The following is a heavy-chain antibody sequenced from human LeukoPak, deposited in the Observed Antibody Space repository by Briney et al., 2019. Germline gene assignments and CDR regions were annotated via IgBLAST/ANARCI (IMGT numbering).Heavy chain of an antibody. CDR2: ISGSGGST. Sequence: GGSLRLSCAASGFTFSSYGMHWVRQAPGKGLEWVSAISGSGGSTYYADSVKGRFTISRDNSKNTLYLQMNSLRAEDTAVYYCAKEAHYSSGWPLDYWGQGTLVTVSS. D-gene: IGHD6-19*01. J-gene: IGHJ4*02. CDR1: GFTFSSYG. CDR3: AKEAHYSSGWPLDY. V-gene: IGHV3-23*01.